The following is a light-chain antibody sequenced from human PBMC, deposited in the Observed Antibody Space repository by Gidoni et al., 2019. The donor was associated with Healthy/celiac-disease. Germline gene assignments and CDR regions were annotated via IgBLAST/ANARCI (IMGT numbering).Light chain of an antibody. V-gene: IGKV1-39*01. Sequence: DIQMTQSPSSLSASVGDRVTITCRASQSISSYLNWYQQKPGKAPKLLIYAASSLQSGVPSRFSGSGSGTDITLTISSLQLEDFETYYCQQSYSTPPTFGQGTKLEIK. CDR1: QSISSY. J-gene: IGKJ2*01. CDR2: AAS. CDR3: QQSYSTPPT.